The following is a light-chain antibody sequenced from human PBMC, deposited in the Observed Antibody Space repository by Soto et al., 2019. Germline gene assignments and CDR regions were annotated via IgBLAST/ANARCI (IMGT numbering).Light chain of an antibody. V-gene: IGKV1-5*01. Sequence: DIQMTQSPSTLSASVGDRVTITFRASQSISSWLAWYQQKPGKAPKLLIYDASSLESGVPSRFSGSASGTEFTLTISNLESDDFATYYCQQYHRYSTFGQGTKVAIK. J-gene: IGKJ1*01. CDR1: QSISSW. CDR3: QQYHRYST. CDR2: DAS.